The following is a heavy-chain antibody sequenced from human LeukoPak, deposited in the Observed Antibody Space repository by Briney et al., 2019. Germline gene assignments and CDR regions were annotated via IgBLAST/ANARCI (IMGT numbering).Heavy chain of an antibody. Sequence: GESLRLSCAASGFTFSTYAMSWVRQAPGKGLEWVSAISGSGGSTYYADSVKGRFTISRDNSKNTLYLQMNSLRAEDTAVYYCAKQYQLLFRYFDYWGQGTLVTVSS. CDR3: AKQYQLLFRYFDY. D-gene: IGHD2-2*01. V-gene: IGHV3-23*01. CDR1: GFTFSTYA. CDR2: ISGSGGST. J-gene: IGHJ4*02.